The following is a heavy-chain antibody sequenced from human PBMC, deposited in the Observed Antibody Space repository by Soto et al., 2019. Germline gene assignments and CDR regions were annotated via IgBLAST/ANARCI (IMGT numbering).Heavy chain of an antibody. V-gene: IGHV4-39*01. D-gene: IGHD6-6*01. J-gene: IGHJ4*02. CDR3: ASSSPFHY. Sequence: SETLSLTCSVSSASLSSSTYYLSWIRQPPGRGPEWIGSIYYSGNTYYKPSLKSRVSISIDTSRNQFSLKLTSVTAADTGVYYCASSSPFHYWGPGILVTAPQ. CDR2: IYYSGNT. CDR1: SASLSSSTYY.